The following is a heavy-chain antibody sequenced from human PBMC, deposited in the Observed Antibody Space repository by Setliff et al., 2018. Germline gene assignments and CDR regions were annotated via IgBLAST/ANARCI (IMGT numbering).Heavy chain of an antibody. V-gene: IGHV4-61*09. J-gene: IGHJ6*02. Sequence: LSLTCTVSGGSISSGTFYWTWLRQPAGKGLEWIGHIYSSGNINYNPPLVSRVTISIDTSTNQFSLKLRSVTAADTAVYYCARLSWNGLRYYGLDVWGQGTTVTVSS. CDR2: IYSSGNI. CDR3: ARLSWNGLRYYGLDV. CDR1: GGSISSGTFY. D-gene: IGHD3-3*01.